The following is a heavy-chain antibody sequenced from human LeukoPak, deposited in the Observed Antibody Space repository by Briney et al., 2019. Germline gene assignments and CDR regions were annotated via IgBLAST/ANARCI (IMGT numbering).Heavy chain of an antibody. J-gene: IGHJ3*02. V-gene: IGHV4-34*01. CDR2: INHSGST. CDR1: GGSLSGYY. CDR3: AGRGWNGWYGAGRAFEI. D-gene: IGHD6-19*01. Sequence: KPSETLSLTCAVYGGSLSGYYWSWIRQPPGKGLEWIGEINHSGSTNYNPSLKSRVTISVDTSKNQFSLKLSSVTAADTAVYYCAGRGWNGWYGAGRAFEIWGQGTMVTVSS.